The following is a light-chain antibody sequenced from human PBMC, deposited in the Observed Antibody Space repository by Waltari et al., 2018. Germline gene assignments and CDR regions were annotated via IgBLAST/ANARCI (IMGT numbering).Light chain of an antibody. CDR1: QYVSGK. Sequence: EIVMTQSPATLSVSPGERVTLSCGASQYVSGKLAWYQQKPGLAPSLLISGASTRATGVPARFSGSGSGTEFTLTISSLQSEDFAVYYCQQYNDWPGLTFGGGTRVEIK. CDR3: QQYNDWPGLT. J-gene: IGKJ4*01. V-gene: IGKV3-15*01. CDR2: GAS.